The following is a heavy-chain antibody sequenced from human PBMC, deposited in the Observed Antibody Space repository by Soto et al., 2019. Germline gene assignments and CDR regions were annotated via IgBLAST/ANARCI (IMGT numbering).Heavy chain of an antibody. CDR1: GGSFSGYY. CDR2: INHSGST. Sequence: PSETLSLTCAVYGGSFSGYYWSWIRQPPGKGLEWIGEINHSGSTNYNPSLKSRVTISVDTSKNQFSLKLSSVTAADTAVYYCAHVDIGDDDYWGQGTLVTVSS. CDR3: AHVDIGDDDY. V-gene: IGHV4-34*01. J-gene: IGHJ4*02. D-gene: IGHD5-12*01.